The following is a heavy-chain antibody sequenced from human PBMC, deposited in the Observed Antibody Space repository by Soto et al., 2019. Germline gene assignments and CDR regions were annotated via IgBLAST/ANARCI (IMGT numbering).Heavy chain of an antibody. V-gene: IGHV1-69*02. Sequence: QVQLVQSGAEVKKPGSSVKVSCKASGGTFSSYTFSWVGQAPGQGLDWMGRIIPILGIANYAQKFQGRVTITADKSTSTAYMELSSLRSEDTAVYYCARSVVVVPAAMQDNWFDPWGQGTLVTVSS. CDR2: IIPILGIA. CDR3: ARSVVVVPAAMQDNWFDP. J-gene: IGHJ5*02. D-gene: IGHD2-2*01. CDR1: GGTFSSYT.